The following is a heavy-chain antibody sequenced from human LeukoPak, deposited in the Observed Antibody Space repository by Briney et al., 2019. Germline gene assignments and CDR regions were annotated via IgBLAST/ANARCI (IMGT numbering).Heavy chain of an antibody. D-gene: IGHD1-14*01. CDR2: ISPSDSHK. CDR1: GFTFSDCY. J-gene: IGHJ6*02. V-gene: IGHV3-11*01. CDR3: ARGHHNLDV. Sequence: PGGSLRLSCAASGFTFSDCYMSWIRQAPGKGLEWVSYISPSDSHKCDADSVKGRFTVSRDNAKNSLYLQMNSLRGEDTAVYYCARGHHNLDVWGQGTTVTVSS.